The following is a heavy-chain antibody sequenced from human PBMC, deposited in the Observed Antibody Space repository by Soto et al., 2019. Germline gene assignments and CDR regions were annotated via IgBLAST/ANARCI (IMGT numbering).Heavy chain of an antibody. CDR1: GFTFSSYA. J-gene: IGHJ6*02. CDR2: ISGSGGST. Sequence: GGSLRLSCAASGFTFSSYAMSWVRQAPGKGLEWVSAISGSGGSTYYADSVKGRFTISRDNSKNTLYLQMNGLRAEDTAVYYCAKVITYSSSWHYYYYYGMDVWGQGTTVTVSS. CDR3: AKVITYSSSWHYYYYYGMDV. D-gene: IGHD6-13*01. V-gene: IGHV3-23*01.